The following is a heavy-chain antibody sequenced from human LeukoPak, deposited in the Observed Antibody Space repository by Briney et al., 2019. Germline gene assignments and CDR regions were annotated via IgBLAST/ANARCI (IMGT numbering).Heavy chain of an antibody. Sequence: SETLSLTCAVTSGSITNNWWTWVRQPPGKGLEWIGEIPQSARTNYNPSLKSRVTLSIDKSRNQFSLTMISVTAADTAVYYCAGVRLGNTGLSEYFEYWGQGTLVTVSS. V-gene: IGHV4-4*02. CDR2: IPQSART. CDR1: SGSITNNW. D-gene: IGHD3-16*01. CDR3: AGVRLGNTGLSEYFEY. J-gene: IGHJ1*01.